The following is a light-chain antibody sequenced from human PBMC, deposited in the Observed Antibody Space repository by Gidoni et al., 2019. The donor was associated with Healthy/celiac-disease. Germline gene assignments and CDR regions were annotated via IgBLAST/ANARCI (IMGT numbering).Light chain of an antibody. CDR2: WAS. CDR1: QSVLYSSNNKNY. Sequence: DIVMTQSPDSLAVSLGERATIHCKSSQSVLYSSNNKNYLAWYQQKPGQPPKLLIYWASTRESGVPDRFSCSGSGTDFTLTISSLQAEDVAVYYCQQYYSTRGTFXXXTKVEIK. CDR3: QQYYSTRGT. V-gene: IGKV4-1*01. J-gene: IGKJ1*01.